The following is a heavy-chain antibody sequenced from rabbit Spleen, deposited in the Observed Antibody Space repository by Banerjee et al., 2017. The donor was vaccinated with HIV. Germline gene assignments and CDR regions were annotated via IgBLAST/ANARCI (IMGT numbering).Heavy chain of an antibody. J-gene: IGHJ6*01. CDR1: GFSFSDRDV. V-gene: IGHV1S45*01. D-gene: IGHD8-1*01. CDR2: IYGGDGYST. Sequence: QEQLVESGGGLVQPEGSLTLTCKASGFSFSDRDVMCWVRQAPGKGLEWIACIYGGDGYSTAYASWAKGRFTVSKISSTTVTLQMTGLTAADTATYFCARDDAGSSDYIFGLWGPGTLVTVS. CDR3: ARDDAGSSDYIFGL.